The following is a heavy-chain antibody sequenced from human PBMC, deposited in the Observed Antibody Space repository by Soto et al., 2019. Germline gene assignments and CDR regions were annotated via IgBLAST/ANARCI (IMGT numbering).Heavy chain of an antibody. CDR2: IWYDGSNK. CDR1: GFTFSSYG. V-gene: IGHV3-33*08. D-gene: IGHD3-3*01. Sequence: GGSLRLSCAASGFTFSSYGMHWVRQAPGKGLEWVAVIWYDGSNKYYADSVKGRFTISRDNSKNTLYLQMNSLRAEDTAVYYCARDSDFWSGYPYYFDYWDQGTLVTVSS. CDR3: ARDSDFWSGYPYYFDY. J-gene: IGHJ4*02.